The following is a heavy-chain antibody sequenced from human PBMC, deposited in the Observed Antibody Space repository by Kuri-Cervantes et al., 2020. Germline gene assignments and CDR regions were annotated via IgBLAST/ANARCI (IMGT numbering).Heavy chain of an antibody. D-gene: IGHD3-22*01. J-gene: IGHJ4*02. CDR1: RYTFTKYF. CDR2: MNPNSGNT. V-gene: IGHV1-8*01. Sequence: ASVKVSCKASRYTFTKYFTQWVRQATGQGLEWMGWMNPNSGNTGYAQKFQGRVTMTRNTSISTAYMELSSLRSEDTAVYYCARGHYYDSSGLDYWGQGTLVTVSS. CDR3: ARGHYYDSSGLDY.